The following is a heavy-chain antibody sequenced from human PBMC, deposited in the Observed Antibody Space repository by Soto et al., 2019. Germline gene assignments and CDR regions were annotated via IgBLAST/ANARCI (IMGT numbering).Heavy chain of an antibody. CDR3: AREALLNWFDP. J-gene: IGHJ5*02. CDR1: GFTFSSYS. CDR2: ISSSSSTI. Sequence: EVQLVESGGGLVQPGGSLRLSCAASGFTFSSYSMNWVRQAPGKGLEWVSYISSSSSTIYYADSVTGRFTISRDNAKNSLYLQMNSLRAEDTAVYYCAREALLNWFDPWGQGTLVTVSS. D-gene: IGHD2-15*01. V-gene: IGHV3-48*01.